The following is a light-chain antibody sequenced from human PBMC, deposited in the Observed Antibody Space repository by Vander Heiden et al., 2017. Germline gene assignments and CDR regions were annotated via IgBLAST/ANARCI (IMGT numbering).Light chain of an antibody. J-gene: IGKJ3*01. V-gene: IGKV3-15*01. Sequence: EIVMTQSPATLSVSPGERATLSCRASQSVSSNLAWYQQKPGQAPRLLIYGASTRATGIPARFSGSGSGTEFTLTISSRQSEDFAVYYCQQDNNWPPWTFGHGTKVDIK. CDR1: QSVSSN. CDR3: QQDNNWPPWT. CDR2: GAS.